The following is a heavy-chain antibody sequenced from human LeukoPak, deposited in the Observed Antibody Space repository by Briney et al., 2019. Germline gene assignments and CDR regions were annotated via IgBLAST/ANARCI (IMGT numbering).Heavy chain of an antibody. CDR1: GYTFTSYA. CDR2: INAGNGNT. D-gene: IGHD6-19*01. V-gene: IGHV1-3*01. Sequence: ASVKVSCKASGYTFTSYAMHWVRQAPGQRLEWMGWINAGNGNTKYSQKFQGRVTITRDTSASTAYMELSSLRSEDTAVYYCARGGIAVAVINYWGRGTLVTVSS. CDR3: ARGGIAVAVINY. J-gene: IGHJ4*02.